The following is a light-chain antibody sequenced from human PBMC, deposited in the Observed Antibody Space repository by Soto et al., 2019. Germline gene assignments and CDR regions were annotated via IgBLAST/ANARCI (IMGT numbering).Light chain of an antibody. CDR3: AAWDDSLDGYVV. J-gene: IGLJ2*01. CDR1: SSNIGSHT. Sequence: QSVLTQPPSASGTPGQSVTISCSGGSSNIGSHTVNWYQHLPGTAPKLLIHGSNQRPSGVPDRFSGSKSGTAASLAISGLQSEDEDDYCAAWDDSLDGYVVFGGGTKLTVL. CDR2: GSN. V-gene: IGLV1-44*01.